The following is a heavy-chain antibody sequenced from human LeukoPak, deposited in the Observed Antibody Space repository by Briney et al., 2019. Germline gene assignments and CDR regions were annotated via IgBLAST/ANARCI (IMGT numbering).Heavy chain of an antibody. CDR1: GGSFSDYY. D-gene: IGHD2-15*01. CDR3: ARGDRPCSGDRCYLGVFDY. CDR2: INHSGTT. J-gene: IGHJ4*02. Sequence: SETLSLTCAVYGGSFSDYYWSWIRQPPGNGLGYIGEINHSGTTNYNPSLKSRVTMSVDTSKNQFSLKLSSVTAADTAVYYCARGDRPCSGDRCYLGVFDYWSQETLVTVSS. V-gene: IGHV4-34*01.